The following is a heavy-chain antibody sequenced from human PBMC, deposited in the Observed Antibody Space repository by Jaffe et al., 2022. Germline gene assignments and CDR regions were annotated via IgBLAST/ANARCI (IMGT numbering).Heavy chain of an antibody. D-gene: IGHD3-10*01. Sequence: EVQLVESGGGLVKPGGSLRLSCAASGFTFSNAWMSWVRQAPGKGLEWVGRIKSKTDGGTTDYAAPVKGRFTISRDDSKNTLYLQMNSLKTEDTAVYYCTTRTTAMVQGVSFDYWGQGTLVTVSS. V-gene: IGHV3-15*01. CDR2: IKSKTDGGTT. CDR3: TTRTTAMVQGVSFDY. J-gene: IGHJ4*02. CDR1: GFTFSNAW.